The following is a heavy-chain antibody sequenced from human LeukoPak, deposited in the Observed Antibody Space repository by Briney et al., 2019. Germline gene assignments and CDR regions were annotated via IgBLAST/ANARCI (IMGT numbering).Heavy chain of an antibody. D-gene: IGHD3-16*01. Sequence: SETLSLTCTVSGGSISSSNYYWGWIRQPPGKGLEWIGSIYYSGSTYYSPSLKSRVTISVDTSKNQFSLKLSSVTAADTAVYYCARRGTPPKPLDYWGQGTLVTVSS. J-gene: IGHJ4*02. CDR3: ARRGTPPKPLDY. CDR1: GGSISSSNYY. V-gene: IGHV4-39*07. CDR2: IYYSGST.